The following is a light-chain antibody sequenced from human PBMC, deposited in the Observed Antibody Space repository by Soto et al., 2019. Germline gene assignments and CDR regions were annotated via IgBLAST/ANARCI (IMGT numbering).Light chain of an antibody. CDR1: SSDVGGYNY. V-gene: IGLV2-8*01. CDR3: SSYAGSNNLGV. J-gene: IGLJ1*01. Sequence: SVLTQPASVSGSPGQSITISCSGTSSDVGGYNYVSWYQQHPGKAPKLMIYEVSKRPSGVPDRFSGSKSGNTASLTVSGLQAEDEADYYCSSYAGSNNLGVFGTGTKVTVL. CDR2: EVS.